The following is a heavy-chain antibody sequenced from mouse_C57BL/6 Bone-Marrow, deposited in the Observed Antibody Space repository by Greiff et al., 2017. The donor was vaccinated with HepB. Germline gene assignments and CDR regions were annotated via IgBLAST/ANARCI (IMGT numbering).Heavy chain of an antibody. CDR1: GFTFSSYA. CDR3: ARGSIYDGYYFYAMDY. V-gene: IGHV5-4*01. J-gene: IGHJ4*01. CDR2: ISDGGSYT. Sequence: EVQGVESGGGLVKPGGSLKLSCAASGFTFSSYAMSWVRLTPEKRLEWVATISDGGSYTYYPDNVKGRFTISRDNAKNNLYLQMSHLKSEDTAMYYCARGSIYDGYYFYAMDYWGQGTSVTVSS. D-gene: IGHD2-3*01.